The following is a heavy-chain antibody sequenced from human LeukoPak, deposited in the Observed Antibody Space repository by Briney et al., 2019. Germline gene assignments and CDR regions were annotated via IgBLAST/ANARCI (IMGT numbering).Heavy chain of an antibody. Sequence: ASVKVSCKASGYTFTSYDTNWVRQATRHGPEWMGWMNPNSGNTGYAQKFQGRVTMTRNTSISTAYMELSSLRSEDTAVYYCASLGYSSGSPYWGQGTLVTVSS. D-gene: IGHD6-19*01. CDR3: ASLGYSSGSPY. CDR1: GYTFTSYD. V-gene: IGHV1-8*01. J-gene: IGHJ4*02. CDR2: MNPNSGNT.